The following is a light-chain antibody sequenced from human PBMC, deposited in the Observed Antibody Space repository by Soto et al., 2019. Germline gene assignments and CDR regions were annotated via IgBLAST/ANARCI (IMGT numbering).Light chain of an antibody. CDR1: QSVSSS. CDR3: QQYVHWPPGT. CDR2: GTS. Sequence: EIVVPQSPATLSVSPGERVTLSCRASQSVSSSLAWYQQRPGQAPRLLIYGTSTSSPGIAARFSGSGSGTEFTLTISSLQSEDVAVYYCQQYVHWPPGTVGQGTTVDIK. V-gene: IGKV3-15*01. J-gene: IGKJ1*01.